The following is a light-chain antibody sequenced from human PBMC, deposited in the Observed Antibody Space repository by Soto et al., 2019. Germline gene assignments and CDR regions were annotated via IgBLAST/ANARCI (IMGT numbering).Light chain of an antibody. J-gene: IGLJ1*01. CDR3: ASYTTSSTYV. Sequence: QAVLTQPASVSGPPGQSIAISCTGTSGDVGGYSYVSWYQQQPGKAPKLVISDVSNRPSGVSDRFSGSKSGNTASLSISGLQTEDEADYYCASYTTSSTYVFGTGTKVTVL. CDR2: DVS. CDR1: SGDVGGYSY. V-gene: IGLV2-14*01.